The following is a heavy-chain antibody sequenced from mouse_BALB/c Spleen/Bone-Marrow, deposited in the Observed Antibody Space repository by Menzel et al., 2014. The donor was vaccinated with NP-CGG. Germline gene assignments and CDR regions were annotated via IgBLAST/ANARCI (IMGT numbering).Heavy chain of an antibody. V-gene: IGHV2-4-1*01. J-gene: IGHJ4*01. D-gene: IGHD2-14*01. CDR2: LWRGGST. CDR1: GFSLTSYG. Sequence: QVQLQQSGPGLVQPSQSLSITCTVSGFSLTSYGVHWVRQSPGKGLEWLGVLWRGGSTDYNAAFISRLSISKDNSKSQVFFKMNSLQADDTAIYYCARNRVRRPMDYWGQGTSVTVSS. CDR3: ARNRVRRPMDY.